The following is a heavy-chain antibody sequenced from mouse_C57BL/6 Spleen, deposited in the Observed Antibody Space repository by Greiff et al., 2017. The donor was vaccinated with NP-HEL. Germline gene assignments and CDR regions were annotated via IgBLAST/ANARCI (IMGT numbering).Heavy chain of an antibody. J-gene: IGHJ3*01. D-gene: IGHD2-1*01. V-gene: IGHV1-15*01. CDR2: IDPETGGT. CDR3: TGGNPFAY. Sequence: QVQLQQSGAELVRPGASVTLSCKASGYTFTDYEMHWVQQTPVHGLEWIGAIDPETGGTAYNQKFKGKAILTADKSSSTAYMELRSLTSEDAAVYYCTGGNPFAYWGQGTLVTVSA. CDR1: GYTFTDYE.